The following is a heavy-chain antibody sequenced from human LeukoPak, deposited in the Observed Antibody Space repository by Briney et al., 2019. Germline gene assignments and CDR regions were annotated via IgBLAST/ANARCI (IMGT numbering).Heavy chain of an antibody. CDR3: AGEDVRHLWGFDP. J-gene: IGHJ5*02. D-gene: IGHD1-26*01. CDR2: IYFSGAT. Sequence: PSETLSLTCTVSGGSISTYYWSWIRQSPGKGLEWIGYIYFSGATNYNPSLKSRVTISVDTSKNQFSLKLSSVTAADTAVYYCAGEDVRHLWGFDPWGQGTLVTVSS. V-gene: IGHV4-59*01. CDR1: GGSISTYY.